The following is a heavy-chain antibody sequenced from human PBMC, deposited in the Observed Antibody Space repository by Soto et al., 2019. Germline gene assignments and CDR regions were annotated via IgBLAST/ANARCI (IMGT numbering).Heavy chain of an antibody. D-gene: IGHD1-1*01. CDR1: GFTFGYYS. V-gene: IGHV3-23*01. Sequence: EVQLLESGGHLVQPWGSLRLSCAASGFTFGYYSMSWVRQSPGKGLEWVAGISGTGGSKYHADSVAGRFAISRDNSKRTLYLQLNNLRTEDTAVYYCARGVGDRWNEYFFQYWGQGTLVTVSS. CDR2: ISGTGGSK. CDR3: ARGVGDRWNEYFFQY. J-gene: IGHJ4*02.